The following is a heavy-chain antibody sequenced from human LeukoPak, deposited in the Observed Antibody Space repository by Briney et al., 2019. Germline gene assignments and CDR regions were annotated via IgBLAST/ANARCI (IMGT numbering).Heavy chain of an antibody. CDR2: DDK. Sequence: DDKYYSTSLKTRLTISKDTSKNQVVLTMTNMDPVDTATYYCARSSRRCSGGSCYYYYGMDVWGQGTTVTVSS. D-gene: IGHD2-15*01. CDR3: ARSSRRCSGGSCYYYYGMDV. V-gene: IGHV2-70*01. J-gene: IGHJ6*02.